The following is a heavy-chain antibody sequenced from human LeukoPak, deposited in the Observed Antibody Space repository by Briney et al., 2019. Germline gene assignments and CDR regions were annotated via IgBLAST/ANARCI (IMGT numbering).Heavy chain of an antibody. V-gene: IGHV3-30*04. D-gene: IGHD3-10*01. CDR2: ISYDGNRK. Sequence: TGGSLRLSCAASGFTFNSYAMHWARQAPGKGLEWVSVISYDGNRKYYIDSVKGRFTISRNNAANMLDLQMRSPTTEDTAVYYCASSYGSGSYYLGYWGQGTLVTVSS. J-gene: IGHJ4*02. CDR3: ASSYGSGSYYLGY. CDR1: GFTFNSYA.